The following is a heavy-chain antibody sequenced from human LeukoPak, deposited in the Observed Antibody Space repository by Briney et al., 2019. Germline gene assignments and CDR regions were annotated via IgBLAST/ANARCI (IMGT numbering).Heavy chain of an antibody. J-gene: IGHJ4*02. Sequence: GGSLRLSCAASGFTFSSYAMSWVRQAPGKGLEWVSAISGSGGSTYYADSVKGRFTISRDNSKNTLYLQMNSLRAEDTAVYYCVFTRGLYSSGWYALFYFDYWGQGTLVTVSS. CDR1: GFTFSSYA. D-gene: IGHD6-19*01. CDR2: ISGSGGST. V-gene: IGHV3-23*01. CDR3: VFTRGLYSSGWYALFYFDY.